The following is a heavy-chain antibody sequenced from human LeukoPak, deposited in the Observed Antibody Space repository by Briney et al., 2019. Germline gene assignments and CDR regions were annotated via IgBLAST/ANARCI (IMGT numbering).Heavy chain of an antibody. V-gene: IGHV5-10-1*01. CDR3: ASHYGSSPPYYFDY. CDR2: IDPSDSYT. J-gene: IGHJ4*02. CDR1: GYSFTSYW. Sequence: GESLKISCKGSGYSFTSYWISWVRQMPGKGLEWMGRIDPSDSYTNYSPSFQGHVTISADKSISTAYLQWSSLKASDTAMYYCASHYGSSPPYYFDYWGQGTLVTVSS. D-gene: IGHD3-10*01.